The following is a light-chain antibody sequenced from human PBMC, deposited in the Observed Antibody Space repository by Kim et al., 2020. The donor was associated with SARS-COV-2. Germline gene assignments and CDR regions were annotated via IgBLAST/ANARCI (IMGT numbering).Light chain of an antibody. J-gene: IGLJ2*01. CDR2: DVS. CDR3: CSYGGRYNVI. Sequence: QSALTQPRSVSGSPGQSITISCTGTSSDVGHYNFVSWYQQYPGKAPKFIIYDVSKRPSGVPDRFSGSKSGNTASLTISGLQAEDEAEYYCCSYGGRYNVIFGGGTQLTVL. CDR1: SSDVGHYNF. V-gene: IGLV2-11*01.